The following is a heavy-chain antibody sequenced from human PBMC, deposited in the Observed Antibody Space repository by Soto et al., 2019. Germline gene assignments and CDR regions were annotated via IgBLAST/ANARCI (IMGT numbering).Heavy chain of an antibody. CDR1: GFSLSTSGVG. D-gene: IGHD6-19*01. V-gene: IGHV2-5*02. J-gene: IGHJ4*02. CDR3: SYRHLYSSGWYDY. CDR2: IYWDDEN. Sequence: SGPTLVNPTETLTLTCTFSGFSLSTSGVGVGWLRQPPGKALEWLALIYWDDENLYSPSLKTRLTITKDTSKNQVVLTMTDVDPVDTATYYCSYRHLYSSGWYDYCGQGTLVTGSA.